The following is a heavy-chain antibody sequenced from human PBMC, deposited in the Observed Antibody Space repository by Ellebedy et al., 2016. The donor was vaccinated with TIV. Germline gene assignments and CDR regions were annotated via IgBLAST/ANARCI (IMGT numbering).Heavy chain of an antibody. J-gene: IGHJ4*02. D-gene: IGHD3-3*02. Sequence: ASVKVSCKASGYIFTGYYMHWVRQAPGQGLEWMGWIYPYSGGTNYAPKFQGRVTMTRDMSINTGYMELSGLKSDDTAVYYCATFPYISTSSAYWGQGTLVTVSS. CDR3: ATFPYISTSSAY. CDR1: GYIFTGYY. CDR2: IYPYSGGT. V-gene: IGHV1-2*02.